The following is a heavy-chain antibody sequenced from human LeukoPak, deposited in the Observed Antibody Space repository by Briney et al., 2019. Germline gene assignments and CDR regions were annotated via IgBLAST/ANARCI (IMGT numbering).Heavy chain of an antibody. D-gene: IGHD6-13*01. V-gene: IGHV3-7*01. CDR3: AREYSSSWYDAFDI. Sequence: GGSLRLSCAASGFTFSSYWMSRVRQAPGKGLEWVANIKQDGSEKYYVDSVKGRFTISRDNAKNSLYLQMNSLRAEDTAVYYCAREYSSSWYDAFDIWGQGTMVTVSS. J-gene: IGHJ3*02. CDR1: GFTFSSYW. CDR2: IKQDGSEK.